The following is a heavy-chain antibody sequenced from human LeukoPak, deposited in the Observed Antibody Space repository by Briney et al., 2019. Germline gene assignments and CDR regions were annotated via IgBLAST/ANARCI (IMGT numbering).Heavy chain of an antibody. Sequence: PGRSLRLSCAASGFTFSSYSMKWVRQAPGKALEWVSSISSSSSYIYYADSVKGRFTISRDNAKNSLYLQMNSLRAEDMAVYYCARRTTVSSEPFDYWGQGTLVTVSS. D-gene: IGHD4-17*01. V-gene: IGHV3-21*01. CDR1: GFTFSSYS. CDR2: ISSSSSYI. J-gene: IGHJ4*02. CDR3: ARRTTVSSEPFDY.